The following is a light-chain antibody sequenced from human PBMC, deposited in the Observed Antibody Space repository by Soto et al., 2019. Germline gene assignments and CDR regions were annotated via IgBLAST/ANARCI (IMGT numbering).Light chain of an antibody. J-gene: IGKJ4*01. Sequence: EIVMTQSPATLSVSPGERATLSCRASQSVSSNLAWYQQKPGQAPSLLIYGASTRATGIPARFSGSGSGADFTLTISSLEPEDFALYYCQQHINWPLTFGGGTKVDIK. CDR2: GAS. CDR1: QSVSSN. V-gene: IGKV3D-15*01. CDR3: QQHINWPLT.